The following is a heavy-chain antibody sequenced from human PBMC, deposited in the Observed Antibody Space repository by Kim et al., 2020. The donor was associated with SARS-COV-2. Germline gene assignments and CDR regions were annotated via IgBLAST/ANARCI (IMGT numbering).Heavy chain of an antibody. Sequence: GGSLRLSCAASGFTFSSYSMNWVRQAPGKGLEWVSSISSSSSYIYYADSVKGRFTISRDNAKNSLYLQMNSLRAEDTAVYYCARDQYYYDSSGYDVPLIDAFDIWGQGTMVTVSS. J-gene: IGHJ3*02. V-gene: IGHV3-21*01. CDR3: ARDQYYYDSSGYDVPLIDAFDI. CDR2: ISSSSSYI. CDR1: GFTFSSYS. D-gene: IGHD3-22*01.